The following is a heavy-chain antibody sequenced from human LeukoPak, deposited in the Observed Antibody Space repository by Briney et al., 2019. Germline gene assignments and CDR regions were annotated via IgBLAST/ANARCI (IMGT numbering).Heavy chain of an antibody. CDR1: GGSISSGGYS. D-gene: IGHD3-22*01. V-gene: IGHV4-30-2*01. Sequence: SETLSLTCAVSGGSISSGGYSWSWIRQPPGKGLEWIGYIYHSGSTYYNPSLKSRVTISVDRSKNQFSLKLSSVTAADTAVYYCARVDYDSSGYYSFDYWGQGTLVTVSS. CDR3: ARVDYDSSGYYSFDY. J-gene: IGHJ4*02. CDR2: IYHSGST.